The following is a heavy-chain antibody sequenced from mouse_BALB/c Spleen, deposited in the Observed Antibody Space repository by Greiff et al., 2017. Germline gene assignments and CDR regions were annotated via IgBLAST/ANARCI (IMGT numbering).Heavy chain of an antibody. CDR3: ARHAYGNYFDY. CDR2: ISSGGSYT. D-gene: IGHD2-1*01. V-gene: IGHV5-6*01. J-gene: IGHJ2*01. Sequence: EVQLQESGGDLVKPGGSLKLSCAASGFTFSSYGMSWVRQTPDKRLEWVATISSGGSYTYYPDSVKGRFTISRDNAKNTLYLQMSSLKSEDTAMYYCARHAYGNYFDYWGQGTTLTVSS. CDR1: GFTFSSYG.